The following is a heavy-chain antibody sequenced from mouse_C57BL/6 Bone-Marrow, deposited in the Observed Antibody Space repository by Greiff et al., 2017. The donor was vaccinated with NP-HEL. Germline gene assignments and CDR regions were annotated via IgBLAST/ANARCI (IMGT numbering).Heavy chain of an antibody. CDR1: GFNIKDDY. CDR3: TTNGFYDGFAY. Sequence: VQLQQSGAELVRPGASVKLSCTASGFNIKDDYMHWVKQRPEQGLEWIGWIDPYNGDPAYASNFHVKAPITASPSSTTAYLQLSSLTSEDTAVYYCTTNGFYDGFAYWGQGTLVTVSA. CDR2: IDPYNGDP. J-gene: IGHJ3*01. V-gene: IGHV14-4*01. D-gene: IGHD2-12*01.